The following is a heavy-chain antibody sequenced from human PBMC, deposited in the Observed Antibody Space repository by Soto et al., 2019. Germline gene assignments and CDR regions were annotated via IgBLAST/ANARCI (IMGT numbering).Heavy chain of an antibody. D-gene: IGHD6-25*01. CDR1: GFTFSSYA. J-gene: IGHJ4*02. CDR3: AKFFGETGGNSGWPWTFHF. V-gene: IGHV3-23*01. Sequence: EVQLLESGGDLVQPGGSLRLSCADSGFTFSSYAVSWVRQAPGKGLEWVSAISGTGATTYHAGSVKGRFIISRDNSKNTLYLQMNSLRADDSAIYYCAKFFGETGGNSGWPWTFHFWGQGTLVTVSS. CDR2: ISGTGATT.